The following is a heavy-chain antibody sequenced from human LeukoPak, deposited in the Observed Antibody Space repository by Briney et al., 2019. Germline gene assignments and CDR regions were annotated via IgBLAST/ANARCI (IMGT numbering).Heavy chain of an antibody. V-gene: IGHV4-39*01. J-gene: IGHJ5*02. CDR3: ARLLASRLGGNWFDP. Sequence: SETLSLTCSVSGDSIRNSNYFWGWIRQPPGKGLEWIGSVFHSGNTYCNPSVKSRVTISIDTSNNQFSLTLNSVTAADTAFYYYARLLASRLGGNWFDPWGQGTLVIVSS. D-gene: IGHD3-3*02. CDR2: VFHSGNT. CDR1: GDSIRNSNYF.